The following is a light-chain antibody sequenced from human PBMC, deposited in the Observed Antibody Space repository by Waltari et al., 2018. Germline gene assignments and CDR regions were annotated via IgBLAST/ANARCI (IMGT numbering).Light chain of an antibody. Sequence: QSALTQPASVSGSPGQSISISCTGISSDIGGYNSVSWYQHHPGKAPKLLIYDVFNRPSGVSNRFSSSKSGNAASLAISGLQVEDEAVYYCSSYISSPPHVVFGEGTKLTVL. CDR2: DVF. CDR3: SSYISSPPHVV. CDR1: SSDIGGYNS. J-gene: IGLJ2*01. V-gene: IGLV2-14*03.